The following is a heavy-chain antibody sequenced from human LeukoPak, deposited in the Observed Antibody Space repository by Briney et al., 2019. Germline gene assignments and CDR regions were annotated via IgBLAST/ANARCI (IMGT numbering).Heavy chain of an antibody. V-gene: IGHV4-34*01. Sequence: PETLSLTCAVYGGSFSGYYWSWIRQPPGKGLEWIGEINHSGSTNYNPSLKSRVTISVDTSKNQFSLKLSSVTAADTAVYYCARGSSLRYFDWLLLAPDYWGQGTLVTVSS. J-gene: IGHJ4*02. CDR2: INHSGST. D-gene: IGHD3-9*01. CDR3: ARGSSLRYFDWLLLAPDY. CDR1: GGSFSGYY.